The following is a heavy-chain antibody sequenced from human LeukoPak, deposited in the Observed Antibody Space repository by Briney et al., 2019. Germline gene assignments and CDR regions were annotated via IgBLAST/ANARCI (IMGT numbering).Heavy chain of an antibody. V-gene: IGHV4-59*11. CDR3: ARDIVYGPLRWFDP. Sequence: PSETLSLTCTVSGGSISSHYWSWIPQPPGKGLEWIGYIYYSGSTNYNPSLKSRVTISVDTSKNQFSLKLSSVTAADTAVYYCARDIVYGPLRWFDPWGQGTLVTVSS. CDR1: GGSISSHY. D-gene: IGHD3-16*02. J-gene: IGHJ5*02. CDR2: IYYSGST.